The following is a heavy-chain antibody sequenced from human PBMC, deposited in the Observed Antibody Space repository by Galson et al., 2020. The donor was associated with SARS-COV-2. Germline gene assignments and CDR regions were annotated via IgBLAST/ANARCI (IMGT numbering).Heavy chain of an antibody. CDR3: ASELLDAFDI. CDR1: GFTFSSYA. D-gene: IGHD1-26*01. CDR2: ISYDGSNK. J-gene: IGHJ3*02. Sequence: GESLKISCAASGFTFSSYAMHWVRQAPGKGLEWVAVISYDGSNKYYADSVKGRFTISRDNSKNTLYLQMNSLRAEDTAVYYCASELLDAFDIWGQGRMVTVSS. V-gene: IGHV3-30*04.